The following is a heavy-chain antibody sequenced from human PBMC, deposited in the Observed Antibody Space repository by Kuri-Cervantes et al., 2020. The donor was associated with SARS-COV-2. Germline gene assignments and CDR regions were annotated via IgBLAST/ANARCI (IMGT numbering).Heavy chain of an antibody. CDR1: GYTFTSYG. CDR2: ISAYNGNT. Sequence: ASVKVSCKASGYTFTSYGISWVRQAPGQGLEWLGWISAYNGNTNYAQKFQGRVTMTRDTSTSTVYMELSSLRSEDTAVYYCARVGYSYGYWFDPWGQGTLVTVSS. V-gene: IGHV1-18*01. CDR3: ARVGYSYGYWFDP. D-gene: IGHD5-18*01. J-gene: IGHJ5*02.